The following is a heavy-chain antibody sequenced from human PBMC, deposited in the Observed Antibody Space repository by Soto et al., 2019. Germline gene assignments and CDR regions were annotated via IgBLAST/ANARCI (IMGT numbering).Heavy chain of an antibody. CDR1: GFTFTTYA. V-gene: IGHV3-23*01. CDR2: ISSSGGST. D-gene: IGHD3-16*01. CDR3: ARDPWAADY. Sequence: GGSLRLSCAASGFTFTTYAMSWVRQAPGKGLEWVSAISSSGGSTYYADSVRGRFTISRDNSKNTVNLQMNSLRAEDTAVYYCARDPWAADYWGQGTLVTVSS. J-gene: IGHJ4*02.